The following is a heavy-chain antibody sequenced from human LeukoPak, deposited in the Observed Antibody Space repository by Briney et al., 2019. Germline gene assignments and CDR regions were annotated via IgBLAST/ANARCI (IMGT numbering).Heavy chain of an antibody. CDR1: GGSISSYY. D-gene: IGHD5-18*01. CDR3: ARGVWKDTAMITRTFDI. J-gene: IGHJ3*02. V-gene: IGHV4-59*01. Sequence: SETLSLTCTVSGGSISSYYWSWIRQPPGRGLEWIGYIYYSGSTNYNPSLKSRVTISPDTSKNQFSLKLTSVSAADTAVYYCARGVWKDTAMITRTFDIWGQGTMVTVSS. CDR2: IYYSGST.